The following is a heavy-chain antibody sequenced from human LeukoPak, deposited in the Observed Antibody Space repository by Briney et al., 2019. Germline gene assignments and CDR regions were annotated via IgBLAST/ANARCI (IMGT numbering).Heavy chain of an antibody. Sequence: SETLSLTCTVSGDSISNSNSYWAWNRQPPGKGLEWIGSIYYDGKTYYSPSLRSRVTVSADTSKSQFSLKLSSVTAADTAVYFCVRLQHFGDPHWGQGTLVTVSS. CDR3: VRLQHFGDPH. CDR2: IYYDGKT. J-gene: IGHJ4*02. V-gene: IGHV4-39*01. D-gene: IGHD4-17*01. CDR1: GDSISNSNSY.